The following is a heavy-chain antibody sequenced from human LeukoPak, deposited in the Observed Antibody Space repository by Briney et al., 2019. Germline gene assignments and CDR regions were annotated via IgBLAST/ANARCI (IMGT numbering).Heavy chain of an antibody. J-gene: IGHJ4*02. CDR2: ISAYNGNT. D-gene: IGHD3-9*01. V-gene: IGHV1-18*01. CDR3: ARDYYDILTGYSSGDY. CDR1: GYTFTSYG. Sequence: ASVKVSCKASGYTFTSYGISWVRQAPGQGLEWMGWISAYNGNTNYAQKLQGRVTMTTDTSTSTAYMELRSLRSDDTAVYYCARDYYDILTGYSSGDYWGQGTLVTVSS.